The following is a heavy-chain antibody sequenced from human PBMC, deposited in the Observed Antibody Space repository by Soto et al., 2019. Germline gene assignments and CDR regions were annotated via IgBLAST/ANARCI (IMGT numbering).Heavy chain of an antibody. CDR3: ARVEARRYYYYYYGMDV. J-gene: IGHJ6*02. CDR2: IIPIFGTA. Sequence: APVKVSCKASGGTFSSYAISWVRQAPGQGLEWMGGIIPIFGTANYAQKFQGRVTITADESTSTAYMELSSLRSEDTAVYYCARVEARRYYYYYYGMDVWGQGTTVTVSS. V-gene: IGHV1-69*01. D-gene: IGHD4-17*01. CDR1: GGTFSSYA.